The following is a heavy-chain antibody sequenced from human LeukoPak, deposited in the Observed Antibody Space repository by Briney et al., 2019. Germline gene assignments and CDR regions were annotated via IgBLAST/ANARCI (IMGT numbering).Heavy chain of an antibody. CDR2: ISGSGGST. V-gene: IGHV3-23*01. D-gene: IGHD2-15*01. J-gene: IGHJ5*02. CDR3: AKDSSYCSDGSCYTATPYNWFVP. CDR1: GFTFSSYA. Sequence: GGSLRLSCAASGFTFSSYAMSWVRQAPGKGREWVSAISGSGGSTYYADSVKGRFTISRDNSNHTLYLQMNSLGAEDTAVYYCAKDSSYCSDGSCYTATPYNWFVPWGQGTLVTVSS.